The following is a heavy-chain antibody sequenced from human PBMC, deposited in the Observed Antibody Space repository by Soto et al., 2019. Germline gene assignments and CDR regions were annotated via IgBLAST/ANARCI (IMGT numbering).Heavy chain of an antibody. CDR3: ASRIAARGITYYYGMDV. V-gene: IGHV3-30*09. CDR1: GLTFSSYA. CDR2: ISYDGSNK. Sequence: PGGSLRLSCAASGLTFSSYAMHWVRQAPGKGLEWVAVISYDGSNKYYADSVKGRFAISRDNSKSTLFLQMNNLRAEDTAHYYCASRIAARGITYYYGMDVWGLGTTVTVSS. J-gene: IGHJ6*02. D-gene: IGHD6-13*01.